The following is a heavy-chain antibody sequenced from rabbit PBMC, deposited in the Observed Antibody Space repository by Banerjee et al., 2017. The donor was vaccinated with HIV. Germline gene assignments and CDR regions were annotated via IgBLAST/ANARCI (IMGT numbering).Heavy chain of an antibody. CDR1: GFSFSSSYY. D-gene: IGHD8-1*01. CDR3: ARDGADSNYSFNL. V-gene: IGHV1S40*01. J-gene: IGHJ4*01. Sequence: QSLEESGGDLVKSGASLTLTCTASGFSFSSSYYMCWVRQAPGKGLEWIACIYAGSSGSTYYASWAKGRFTISKTSSTTVTLQMTSLTAADTATYFCARDGADSNYSFNLWGQGTLVTVS. CDR2: IYAGSSGST.